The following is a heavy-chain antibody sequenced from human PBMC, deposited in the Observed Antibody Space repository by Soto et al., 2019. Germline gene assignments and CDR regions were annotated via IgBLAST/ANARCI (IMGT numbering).Heavy chain of an antibody. J-gene: IGHJ5*02. CDR1: GFIFSDYA. CDR2: IGVSGGDT. Sequence: EVQLLESGGDLVQPGGSLRLSCVASGFIFSDYAMTWVRQAPGKGLEWVSTIGVSGGDTYYADSVKGRFTITRDNSKNTVYVQMNSLRAEDTAVYYCVKRAVTGVWWFFDPWGQGALVAVSS. D-gene: IGHD6-19*01. CDR3: VKRAVTGVWWFFDP. V-gene: IGHV3-23*01.